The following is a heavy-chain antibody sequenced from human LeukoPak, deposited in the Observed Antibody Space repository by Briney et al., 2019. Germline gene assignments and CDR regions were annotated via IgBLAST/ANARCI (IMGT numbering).Heavy chain of an antibody. Sequence: GGSLRLSCAASGFTFSSYWMHWVRQTPGKGLMWVARIKSDGSIIYADSVQGRFTISRDNAKNTVYLQMNSLRVDDTAIYYCTRAITYFYGSVTYDWFDSWGQGTRVTVSS. CDR1: GFTFSSYW. J-gene: IGHJ5*01. CDR2: IKSDGSI. D-gene: IGHD3-10*01. V-gene: IGHV3-74*01. CDR3: TRAITYFYGSVTYDWFDS.